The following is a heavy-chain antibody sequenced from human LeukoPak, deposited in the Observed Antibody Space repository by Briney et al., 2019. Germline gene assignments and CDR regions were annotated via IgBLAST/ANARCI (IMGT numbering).Heavy chain of an antibody. CDR3: AREDSSGWSPSYFDY. V-gene: IGHV1-2*02. D-gene: IGHD6-19*01. CDR2: INPNSGGT. CDR1: GYTFTGYY. J-gene: IGHJ4*02. Sequence: GASVKVSCKASGYTFTGYYMHWVRQAPGQGLEWMGWINPNSGGTNYAQKFQGRVTMTRDTSISTAYMELSRLRSDDTAVYYCAREDSSGWSPSYFDYWGQGTLVTVSS.